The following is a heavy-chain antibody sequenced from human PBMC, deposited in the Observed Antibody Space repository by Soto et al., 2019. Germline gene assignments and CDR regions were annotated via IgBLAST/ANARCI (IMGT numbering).Heavy chain of an antibody. CDR1: GFTFSSYS. CDR2: ITSSGTTV. Sequence: EVHLVESGGGLVQPGGSLRLSCAASGFTFSSYSLNWVRQAPGKGLEWVSHITSSGTTVYYADSVRGRFTISRDNAKNSLYLQMNSLRHDDTAVYYCARGSTNSAYYFDFWGQGPLVTVSS. V-gene: IGHV3-48*02. CDR3: ARGSTNSAYYFDF. D-gene: IGHD1-1*01. J-gene: IGHJ4*02.